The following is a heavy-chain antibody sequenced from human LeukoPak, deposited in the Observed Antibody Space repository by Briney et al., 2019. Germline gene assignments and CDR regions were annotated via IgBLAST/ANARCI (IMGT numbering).Heavy chain of an antibody. Sequence: SVKVSCKASGGTFSNYAISWVRQAPGQGLEWMGRIIPFLDKADYAQKLQGRVTMTTDTSTSTAYMELRSLRSDDTAVYYCARGAVAGASVFDYWGQGTLVTVSS. CDR1: GGTFSNYA. V-gene: IGHV1-69*04. CDR3: ARGAVAGASVFDY. D-gene: IGHD6-19*01. CDR2: IIPFLDKA. J-gene: IGHJ4*02.